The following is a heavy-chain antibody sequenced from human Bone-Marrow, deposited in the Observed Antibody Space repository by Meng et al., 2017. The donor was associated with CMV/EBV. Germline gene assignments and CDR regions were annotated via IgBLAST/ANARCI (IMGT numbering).Heavy chain of an antibody. D-gene: IGHD2-2*01. CDR2: INHSGST. CDR1: GGSFSGYY. Sequence: SETLSLPCAVYGGSFSGYYWSWIRQPPGKGLEWIGEINHSGSTNYNPSLKSRVTISVDTSKNQFSLKLSSVTAADTAVYYCARDRRHCSSTSCYRRPLIEAFDIWGQGTMVTVSS. J-gene: IGHJ3*02. V-gene: IGHV4-34*01. CDR3: ARDRRHCSSTSCYRRPLIEAFDI.